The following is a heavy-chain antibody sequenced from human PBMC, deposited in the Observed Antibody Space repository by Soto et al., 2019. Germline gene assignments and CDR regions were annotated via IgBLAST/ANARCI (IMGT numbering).Heavy chain of an antibody. V-gene: IGHV4-34*01. CDR1: GGSFSGYY. D-gene: IGHD2-8*01. CDR3: ARVMLVGTPRNTGEPVLMVYAIRWFDP. CDR2: INHSGST. Sequence: SETLSLTCAVYGGSFSGYYWSWIRQPPGKGLEWIGEINHSGSTNYNPSLKSRVTISVDTSKNQFSLKLSSVTAADTAVYYCARVMLVGTPRNTGEPVLMVYAIRWFDPWGQGTLVTVSS. J-gene: IGHJ5*02.